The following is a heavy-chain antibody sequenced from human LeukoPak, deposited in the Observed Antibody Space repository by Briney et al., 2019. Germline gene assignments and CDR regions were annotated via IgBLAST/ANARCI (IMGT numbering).Heavy chain of an antibody. Sequence: ASVKVSCKASGGTFSIYAISWVRQAPGQGLEWMGGIIPIFGTANYAQKFQGRVTITTDESTSTAYMELSSLRSEDTAVYYCARAREVLRFLEWFYWGQGTLVTVSS. J-gene: IGHJ4*02. CDR2: IIPIFGTA. D-gene: IGHD3-3*01. V-gene: IGHV1-69*05. CDR1: GGTFSIYA. CDR3: ARAREVLRFLEWFY.